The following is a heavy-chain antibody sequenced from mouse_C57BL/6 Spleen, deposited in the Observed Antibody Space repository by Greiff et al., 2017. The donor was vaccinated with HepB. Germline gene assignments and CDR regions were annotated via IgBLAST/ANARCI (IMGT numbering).Heavy chain of an antibody. Sequence: VQLQQSGPELVKPGASVKISCKASGYAFSSSWLNWVKQRRGKGLEWIGRIYPGDGDTNYNGKFKGKATLTADKSSSTAYMQLSSLTSEDSAVYFCARPYFYCSYGWFAYWGQGTLVTVSA. CDR3: ARPYFYCSYGWFAY. J-gene: IGHJ3*01. CDR1: GYAFSSSW. D-gene: IGHD2-12*01. V-gene: IGHV1-82*01. CDR2: IYPGDGDT.